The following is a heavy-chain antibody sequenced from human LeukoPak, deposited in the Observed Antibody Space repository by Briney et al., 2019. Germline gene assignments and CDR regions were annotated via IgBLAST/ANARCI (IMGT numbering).Heavy chain of an antibody. CDR3: ARVHGSGSYHVWFDP. CDR1: GYSFTSYW. D-gene: IGHD3-10*01. V-gene: IGHV5-51*01. Sequence: GESLQISCKGSGYSFTSYWIGWVRQMPGKGLEWMGIIYPGDSDTRYSPSFQGQVTISADKSVSTAYLQWSSLKASDTAMYYCARVHGSGSYHVWFDPWGQGTLVTVSS. J-gene: IGHJ5*02. CDR2: IYPGDSDT.